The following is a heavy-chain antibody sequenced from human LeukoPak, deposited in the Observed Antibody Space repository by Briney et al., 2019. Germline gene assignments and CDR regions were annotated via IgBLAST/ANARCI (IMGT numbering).Heavy chain of an antibody. V-gene: IGHV3-23*01. CDR3: AKDYYALLWFGEFNRKYYFDY. D-gene: IGHD3-10*01. J-gene: IGHJ4*02. Sequence: GGTLRLSCAASGFTFSNYGMSWVRQAPGKGLQWVSGISGSGGERYYTESVKGRFTISRDNSKNTLYLQMNSLRAEDTAVYYCAKDYYALLWFGEFNRKYYFDYWGQGTLVTVSS. CDR1: GFTFSNYG. CDR2: ISGSGGER.